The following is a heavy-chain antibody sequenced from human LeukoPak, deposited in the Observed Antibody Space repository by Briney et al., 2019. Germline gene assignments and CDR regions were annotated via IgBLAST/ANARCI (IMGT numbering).Heavy chain of an antibody. CDR1: GFTFSSYS. V-gene: IGHV3-48*01. D-gene: IGHD3-3*01. CDR3: ARVPALRFPDI. CDR2: ISSSSSTI. J-gene: IGHJ3*02. Sequence: GGSLRLSCAASGFTFSSYSMNWVRQAPGKGLGWVSYISSSSSTIYYADSVKGRFTISRDNAKNSLYLQMNSLRAEDTAVYYCARVPALRFPDIWGQGTMVTVSS.